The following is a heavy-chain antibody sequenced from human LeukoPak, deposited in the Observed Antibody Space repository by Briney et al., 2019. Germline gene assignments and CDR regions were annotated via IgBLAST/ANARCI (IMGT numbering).Heavy chain of an antibody. V-gene: IGHV3-23*01. Sequence: GGSLRLSCAASGFTFSTYAMSWVRQAPGKGLEWVSVISGSGGTTYYADSVKGRFTISRDNAKNSLYLQMNSLRAEDTAVYYCAKDSPFGGNWGQGTLVTVSS. D-gene: IGHD1-26*01. J-gene: IGHJ4*02. CDR3: AKDSPFGGN. CDR2: ISGSGGTT. CDR1: GFTFSTYA.